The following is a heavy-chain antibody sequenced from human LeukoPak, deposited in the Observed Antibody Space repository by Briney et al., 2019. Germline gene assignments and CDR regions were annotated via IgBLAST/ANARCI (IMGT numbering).Heavy chain of an antibody. Sequence: GGPLRLSCAASGFTFSSYAMSWVRQAPGKGLEWVSAISESGGYTYYADSVKGRFTISRDTSKSTLYLQLNSLRAEDTAIYYCAKGIHSTGYYPFDYWGQGTLVTVSS. D-gene: IGHD3-22*01. CDR2: ISESGGYT. CDR1: GFTFSSYA. V-gene: IGHV3-23*01. CDR3: AKGIHSTGYYPFDY. J-gene: IGHJ4*02.